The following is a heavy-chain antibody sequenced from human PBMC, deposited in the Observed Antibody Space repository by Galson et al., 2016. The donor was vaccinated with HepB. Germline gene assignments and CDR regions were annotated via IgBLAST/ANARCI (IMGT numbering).Heavy chain of an antibody. CDR2: INPISGGA. D-gene: IGHD1-7*01. Sequence: SVKVSCKASGYTFTSYYIHWVRQAPGQGLEWMGWINPISGGANFAQKFQGRVTMTRDTSIRTVYMEMSRLRSDDTAVYYCTTWITGTGPPVDYWGQGTLVTVSS. J-gene: IGHJ4*02. CDR3: TTWITGTGPPVDY. CDR1: GYTFTSYY. V-gene: IGHV1-2*02.